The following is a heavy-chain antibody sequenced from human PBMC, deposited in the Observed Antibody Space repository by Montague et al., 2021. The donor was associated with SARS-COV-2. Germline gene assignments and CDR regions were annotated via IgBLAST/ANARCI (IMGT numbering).Heavy chain of an antibody. J-gene: IGHJ5*02. CDR1: GGSFSGYY. Sequence: SETLSLTCAVYGGSFSGYYWSWIRQPPGKGLEWIGEINHSGSTNYNPSLKSRVTMSVDTSKNQFSLKLSSVTAADTAVSYCARGRYSSSWYGRKNWFDPWGQGTLVTVSS. CDR3: ARGRYSSSWYGRKNWFDP. D-gene: IGHD6-13*01. V-gene: IGHV4-34*01. CDR2: INHSGST.